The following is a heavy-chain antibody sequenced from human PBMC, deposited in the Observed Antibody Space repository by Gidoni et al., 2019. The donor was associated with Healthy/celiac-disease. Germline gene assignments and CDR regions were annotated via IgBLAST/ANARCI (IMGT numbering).Heavy chain of an antibody. V-gene: IGHV3-21*01. D-gene: IGHD6-19*01. Sequence: EVQLVESGVGLVKAGGSLSLSCAASGFTFSSYSMNWVRQGTGKGLECGSSIISSSIYIDYADSVKGRFTISRDNAKNSLYLQMNSLRAEDTAVYYCARRPVAGTVDYWGQGTLVTVSS. CDR3: ARRPVAGTVDY. CDR1: GFTFSSYS. J-gene: IGHJ4*02. CDR2: IISSSIYI.